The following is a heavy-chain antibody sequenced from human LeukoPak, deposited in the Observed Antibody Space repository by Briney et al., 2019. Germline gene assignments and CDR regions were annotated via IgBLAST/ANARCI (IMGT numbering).Heavy chain of an antibody. Sequence: ASVKVSCKASAYTXTGYYMHVVRQAPGQGLEWMGWTNPNSGGTNYAQKFQGRVTMTRDPSIRTAYMELSRLRSDDTAVYYCARADVDYGDYGDAFDIWGQGTMVTVSS. J-gene: IGHJ3*02. CDR2: TNPNSGGT. CDR3: ARADVDYGDYGDAFDI. V-gene: IGHV1-2*02. D-gene: IGHD4-17*01. CDR1: AYTXTGYY.